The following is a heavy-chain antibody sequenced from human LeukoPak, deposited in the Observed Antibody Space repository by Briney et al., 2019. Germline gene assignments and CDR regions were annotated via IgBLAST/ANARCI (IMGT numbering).Heavy chain of an antibody. D-gene: IGHD3-22*01. V-gene: IGHV1-2*02. CDR2: INPNSGGT. CDR1: GYTFTGYY. Sequence: ASVKVSCKASGYTFTGYYMHWVRQAPGRGLEWMGWINPNSGGTNYAQKLQGRVTMTTDTSTSTAYMELRSLRSDDTAVYYCARRLDYYDISGYHTLDYWGQGTLVTVSS. J-gene: IGHJ4*02. CDR3: ARRLDYYDISGYHTLDY.